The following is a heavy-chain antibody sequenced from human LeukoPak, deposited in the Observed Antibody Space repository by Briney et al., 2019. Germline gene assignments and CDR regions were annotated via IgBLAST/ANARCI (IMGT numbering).Heavy chain of an antibody. D-gene: IGHD3-10*01. V-gene: IGHV3-7*01. CDR2: INEDGSEK. CDR3: ARDRSRWFY. J-gene: IGHJ4*02. CDR1: GFTFSSYS. Sequence: LPGGSLRLSCAASGFTFSSYSMSWVRQAPGKGLEWVAYINEDGSEKYYVDSVKGRFTISRDNAKNSVFLQMNSLRAEDTAVYYCARDRSRWFYWGQGTLVTVSS.